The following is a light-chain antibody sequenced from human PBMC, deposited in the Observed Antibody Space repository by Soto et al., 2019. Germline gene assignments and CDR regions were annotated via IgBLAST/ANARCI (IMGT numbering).Light chain of an antibody. CDR2: DAS. CDR3: QQYDWLPTLIIT. V-gene: IGKV1-33*01. CDR1: QDISNH. J-gene: IGKJ3*01. Sequence: DIQMTQSPSSLSASVGDRVTITCQASQDISNHLNWYQQKSGKAPKLLIYDASNLETGVPSRFSGSGSGTDFTFTISSLQPEDIGTYYCQQYDWLPTLIITFGPGTKVDIK.